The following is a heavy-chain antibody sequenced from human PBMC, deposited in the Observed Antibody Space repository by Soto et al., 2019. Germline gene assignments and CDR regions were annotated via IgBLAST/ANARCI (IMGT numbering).Heavy chain of an antibody. J-gene: IGHJ4*02. CDR1: GYSFTGYW. CDR3: PRQTYYDYTNANYKLYFDS. D-gene: IGHD3-3*01. V-gene: IGHV5-10-1*01. Sequence: VESLKVSCKGSGYSFTGYWISWVRQMPGKGLEWMGRIDPSDSYTDYSPSFQGHVTISAAKSISTAYLQWSSLKASDTAMYYCPRQTYYDYTNANYKLYFDSLGKGTLVT. CDR2: IDPSDSYT.